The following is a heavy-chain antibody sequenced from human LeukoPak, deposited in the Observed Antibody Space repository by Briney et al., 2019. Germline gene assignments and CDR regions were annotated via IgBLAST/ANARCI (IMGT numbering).Heavy chain of an antibody. CDR2: IKPDGSEQ. J-gene: IGHJ3*02. V-gene: IGHV3-7*01. CDR3: ARGDSNDNGDYVDAFDI. D-gene: IGHD4-17*01. CDR1: GFTFSSYW. Sequence: GGSLRLSCAASGFTFSSYWMSWVRQAPGKGLEWVANIKPDGSEQFYVDSVKGRLTISRDNAKNSLFLQMNSLRAEDTAFYYCARGDSNDNGDYVDAFDIWGQGTMVTVSS.